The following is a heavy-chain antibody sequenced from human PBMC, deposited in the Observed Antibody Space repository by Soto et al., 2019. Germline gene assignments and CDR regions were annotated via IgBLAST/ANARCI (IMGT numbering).Heavy chain of an antibody. CDR2: ITSSSTNI. J-gene: IGHJ5*02. CDR3: ARDKGASGYTYGRENNWFDP. Sequence: EVQLVESGGGLVKPGGSLRLSCAASGFTFSTYSMNWVRQAPGKGLEWVSSITSSSTNIHYADSVKGRLTISRDNAKNSLYLQMNSLRAEDTAVYYCARDKGASGYTYGRENNWFDPWGQGILVTVSP. CDR1: GFTFSTYS. D-gene: IGHD5-18*01. V-gene: IGHV3-21*01.